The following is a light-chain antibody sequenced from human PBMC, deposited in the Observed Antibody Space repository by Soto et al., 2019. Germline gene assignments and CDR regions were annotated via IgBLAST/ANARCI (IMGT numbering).Light chain of an antibody. CDR3: QQRSNWPGIT. CDR1: QSVSSY. V-gene: IGKV3-11*01. J-gene: IGKJ4*01. CDR2: DAS. Sequence: EIVLTQSPATLSLSPGERATLSCRASQSVSSYLAWYQQKPGQAPRLLIYDASNRATGIPARFSGSGSGTDSTLTISSLEPEDFAVYYCQQRSNWPGITFGGGTKVDIK.